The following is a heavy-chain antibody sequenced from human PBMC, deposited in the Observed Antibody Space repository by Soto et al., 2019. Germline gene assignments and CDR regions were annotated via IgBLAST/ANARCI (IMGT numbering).Heavy chain of an antibody. Sequence: ASVNVSCKASGYTFTSYGISWVRQAPGQGLEWMGWISAYNGNTNYAQKLQGRVTMTTDTSTSTAYMELRSLRSDDTAVYYCARDQGSGWDHDAFDIWGQGTMVTVSS. D-gene: IGHD6-19*01. CDR3: ARDQGSGWDHDAFDI. V-gene: IGHV1-18*01. CDR2: ISAYNGNT. J-gene: IGHJ3*02. CDR1: GYTFTSYG.